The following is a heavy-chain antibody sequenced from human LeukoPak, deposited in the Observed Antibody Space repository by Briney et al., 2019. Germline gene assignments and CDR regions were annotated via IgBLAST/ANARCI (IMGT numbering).Heavy chain of an antibody. CDR2: IIPIFGTA. V-gene: IGHV1-69*06. CDR1: DYTFTSYG. Sequence: SVKVSCKASDYTFTSYGISWVRQAPGQGLEWMGGIIPIFGTANYAQKFQGRVTITADKSTSTAYMELSSLRSEDTAVYYCARSLVPNYDFWSGYPSPFDYWGQGTLVTVSS. D-gene: IGHD3-3*01. J-gene: IGHJ4*02. CDR3: ARSLVPNYDFWSGYPSPFDY.